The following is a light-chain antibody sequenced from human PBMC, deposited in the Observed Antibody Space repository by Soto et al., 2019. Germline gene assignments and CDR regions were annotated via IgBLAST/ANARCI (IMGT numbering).Light chain of an antibody. CDR2: EVS. V-gene: IGLV2-14*01. J-gene: IGLJ1*01. CDR1: SSDVGAYNF. Sequence: QSVLTQPSSLSVSPGQSITISFTGTSSDVGAYNFVSCYQHHPDKAPKLMISEVSNRPSGVSDRFSGSKSGNTASLTISGLQAEDEADYYCASLTTTSFVFGTGTKVTVL. CDR3: ASLTTTSFV.